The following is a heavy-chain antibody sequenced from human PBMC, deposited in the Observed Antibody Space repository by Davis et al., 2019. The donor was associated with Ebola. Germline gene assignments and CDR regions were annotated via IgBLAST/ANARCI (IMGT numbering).Heavy chain of an antibody. CDR2: MSHSGST. CDR1: GGSISSYY. Sequence: PSETLSLTCTVSGGSISSYYWSWIRQPPGKGLEWIGYMSHSGSTNYNPSLKSRVTISVDTSKKQFSLNLSSVTAADTALYYCARHGGSYSFDYWGQGTLVTVSS. CDR3: ARHGGSYSFDY. V-gene: IGHV4-59*08. D-gene: IGHD1-26*01. J-gene: IGHJ4*02.